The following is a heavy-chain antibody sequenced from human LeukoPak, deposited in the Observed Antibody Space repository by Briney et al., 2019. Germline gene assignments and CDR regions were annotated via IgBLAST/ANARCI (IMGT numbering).Heavy chain of an antibody. CDR2: VSLTGPT. D-gene: IGHD2-8*01. CDR1: GGSITSTNW. Sequence: SETLSLTCGVSGGSITSTNWWSWVRQPPGQGLEWIGEVSLTGPTNYNPSLSSRVIMALDTSKNHLSLNLTSVTAADTAIYYCSRENGAFSPFGYWGQGTLVIVPS. J-gene: IGHJ4*02. CDR3: SRENGAFSPFGY. V-gene: IGHV4-4*02.